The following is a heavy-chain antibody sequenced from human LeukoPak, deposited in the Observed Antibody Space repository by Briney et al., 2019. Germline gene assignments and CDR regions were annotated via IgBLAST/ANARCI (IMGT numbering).Heavy chain of an antibody. D-gene: IGHD5-12*01. CDR1: GFTFSNYW. Sequence: GGSLRLSCAASGFTFSNYWMTWVRQAPGKRLEWVAHINQDGSKEYYMDSVKARFTISRDNAKNSLSLRMNSLRAEDTAVYYCVRDGGVSGYDLLDYWGQGTLVTVSS. J-gene: IGHJ4*02. CDR3: VRDGGVSGYDLLDY. CDR2: INQDGSKE. V-gene: IGHV3-7*01.